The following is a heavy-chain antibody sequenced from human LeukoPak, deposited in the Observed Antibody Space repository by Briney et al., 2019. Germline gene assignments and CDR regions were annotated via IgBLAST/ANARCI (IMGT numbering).Heavy chain of an antibody. CDR1: GFTFSSYW. CDR3: ARKYSSGWYGFDY. D-gene: IGHD6-19*01. V-gene: IGHV3-74*01. CDR2: INSDGSST. J-gene: IGHJ4*02. Sequence: GGSLRLSCAASGFTFSSYWMHWVRHAPGKGLVWVSRINSDGSSTSYADSVKGRFTISRDNAKNTLYLQMNSLRAEDTAVYYCARKYSSGWYGFDYWGQGTLVTVSS.